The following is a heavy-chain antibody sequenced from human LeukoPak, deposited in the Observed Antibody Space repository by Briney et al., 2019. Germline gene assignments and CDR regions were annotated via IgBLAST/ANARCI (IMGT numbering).Heavy chain of an antibody. CDR3: ARGGYYGSGNDFRFDP. Sequence: PSETLSLTCTVSGGSISSGSYYWSWIRQPAGKGLECIGYIHYTGSTNYNPSLKSRVTISVETSKNQFSLKLKSVTAADTAVYSCARGGYYGSGNDFRFDPWGQGTLVTVSS. CDR2: IHYTGST. J-gene: IGHJ5*02. D-gene: IGHD3-10*01. CDR1: GGSISSGSYY. V-gene: IGHV4-61*10.